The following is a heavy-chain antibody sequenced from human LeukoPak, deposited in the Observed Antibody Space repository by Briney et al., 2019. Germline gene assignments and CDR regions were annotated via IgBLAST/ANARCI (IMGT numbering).Heavy chain of an antibody. CDR1: GGSISSYY. Sequence: SETLSLTCTVSGGSISSYYWSWIRQPPGKGLEWIGYIYYSGSTNYNPSLKSRVTISVDTSKNQFSRKLSSVTAADTAVYYCARGSGSYYGYFDYWGQGTLVTVSS. J-gene: IGHJ4*02. CDR2: IYYSGST. V-gene: IGHV4-59*01. CDR3: ARGSGSYYGYFDY. D-gene: IGHD1-26*01.